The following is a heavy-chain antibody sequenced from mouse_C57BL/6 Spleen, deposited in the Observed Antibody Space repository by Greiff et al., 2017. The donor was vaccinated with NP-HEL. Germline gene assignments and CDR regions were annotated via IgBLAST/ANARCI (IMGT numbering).Heavy chain of an antibody. Sequence: EVKLVESGGGLVKPGGSLKLSCAASGFTFSDYGMHWVRQAPEKGLEWVAYISSGSSTIYYADTVKGRFTISRDNAKNTLFLQMTSLRSEDTAMYYCATLVGYYAMDYWGQGTSVTVSS. J-gene: IGHJ4*01. CDR3: ATLVGYYAMDY. V-gene: IGHV5-17*01. CDR2: ISSGSSTI. CDR1: GFTFSDYG. D-gene: IGHD6-2*01.